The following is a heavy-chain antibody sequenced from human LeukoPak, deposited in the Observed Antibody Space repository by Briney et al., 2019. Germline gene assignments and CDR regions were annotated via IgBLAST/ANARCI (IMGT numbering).Heavy chain of an antibody. J-gene: IGHJ4*02. V-gene: IGHV4-30-4*01. CDR2: IYYSGST. CDR3: ARDRRNSSPCFDY. Sequence: SETLSLTCTVSGGSIRSGDHYWSWIRQPPGKGLEWIGHIYYSGSTYYNPSLKSRVSIAVDTSKNQFSLKLSSVTAADTAVFYCARDRRNSSPCFDYWGQGSLVTVSS. CDR1: GGSIRSGDHY. D-gene: IGHD3-22*01.